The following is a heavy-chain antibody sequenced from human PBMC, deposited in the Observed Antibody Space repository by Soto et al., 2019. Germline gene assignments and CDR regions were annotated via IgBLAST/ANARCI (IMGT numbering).Heavy chain of an antibody. CDR2: ISSDGATI. Sequence: EVQMVESGGGLVQPGGSLRLSCEDSGLTFSKFEMTWVRQAPGQGLEWVSSISSDGATIYYADSVKGRFTISRDNDKNLLYLQMNSLKGEDTATYYCVRVGIVARPYWGQGTPVTVSS. CDR1: GLTFSKFE. D-gene: IGHD2-21*01. CDR3: VRVGIVARPY. V-gene: IGHV3-48*03. J-gene: IGHJ4*02.